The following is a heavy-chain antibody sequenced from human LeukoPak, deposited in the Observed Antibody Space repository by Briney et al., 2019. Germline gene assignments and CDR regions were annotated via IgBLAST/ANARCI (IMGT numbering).Heavy chain of an antibody. D-gene: IGHD5-18*01. Sequence: GGPLRLSCAASGFTFSSYGVRWVRRAPGKGLEWVAVISYDGSNKYYADSVKGRFTISRDNSKNTLYLQMNSLRAEDTAVYYCAKDYDSYGFYYWGQVTLVTVSS. J-gene: IGHJ4*02. V-gene: IGHV3-30*18. CDR3: AKDYDSYGFYY. CDR1: GFTFSSYG. CDR2: ISYDGSNK.